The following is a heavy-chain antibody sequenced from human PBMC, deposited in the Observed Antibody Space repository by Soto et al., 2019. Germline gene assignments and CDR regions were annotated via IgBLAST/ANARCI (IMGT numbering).Heavy chain of an antibody. V-gene: IGHV1-69*02. CDR2: IIPILGIA. CDR1: GGTFSSYT. Sequence: QVQLVQSGAEVKKPGSSVKVSCKASGGTFSSYTISWVRQAPGQGLEWMGRIIPILGIANYAQKFQGRVTITADKSTSTAYMELSSLRSEDTAVYYCARRAEGDGVGIIDYWGQGTLVTVSS. D-gene: IGHD4-17*01. J-gene: IGHJ4*02. CDR3: ARRAEGDGVGIIDY.